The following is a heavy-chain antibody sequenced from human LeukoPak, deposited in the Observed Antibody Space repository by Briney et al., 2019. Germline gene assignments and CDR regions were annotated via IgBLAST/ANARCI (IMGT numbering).Heavy chain of an antibody. CDR2: INHSGST. D-gene: IGHD3-22*01. Sequence: SETLSLTCTVSGYSISSGYYWSWIRQPPGQGLEWIGEINHSGSTNYNPSLKSRVTISVDTSKNQFSLKLSSVTAADTAVYYCARVSGSSGYVSYYYMDVWGKGATVTVSS. V-gene: IGHV4-38-2*02. CDR1: GYSISSGYY. J-gene: IGHJ6*03. CDR3: ARVSGSSGYVSYYYMDV.